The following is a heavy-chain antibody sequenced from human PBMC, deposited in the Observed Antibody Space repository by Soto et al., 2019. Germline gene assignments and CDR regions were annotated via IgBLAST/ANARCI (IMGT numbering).Heavy chain of an antibody. CDR1: GGSFSGYY. Sequence: SETLSLTCAVYGGSFSGYYWSWIRQPPGKGLEWIGEINHSGSTNYNPSLKSRVTISVDTSKNQFSLKLSSVTAADTAVYYCARGKHCTNGVCYTPYYYYYGMDVWGQGTTVTVSS. J-gene: IGHJ6*02. CDR2: INHSGST. V-gene: IGHV4-34*01. CDR3: ARGKHCTNGVCYTPYYYYYGMDV. D-gene: IGHD2-8*01.